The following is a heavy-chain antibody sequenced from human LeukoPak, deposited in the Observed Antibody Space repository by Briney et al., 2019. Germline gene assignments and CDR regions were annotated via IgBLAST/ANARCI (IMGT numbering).Heavy chain of an antibody. CDR2: ISSSGSTI. D-gene: IGHD3-10*02. J-gene: IGHJ6*04. Sequence: GGSLRLSCAASGFTFSSYEMNWVRQAPGKGLEWVSYISSSGSTIYYADSVKGRFTISRDNAKNLLYLQMNSLRAEDTAVYYCAELGITMIGGVWGKGTTVTISS. CDR3: AELGITMIGGV. V-gene: IGHV3-48*03. CDR1: GFTFSSYE.